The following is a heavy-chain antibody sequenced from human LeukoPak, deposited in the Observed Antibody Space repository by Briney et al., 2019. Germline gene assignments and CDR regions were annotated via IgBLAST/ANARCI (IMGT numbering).Heavy chain of an antibody. D-gene: IGHD6-13*01. CDR3: ARARDRSSSWYVWGY. J-gene: IGHJ4*02. V-gene: IGHV1-2*02. CDR1: GYTFTGYY. Sequence: ASVKVSCKASGYTFTGYYMHWVRQAPGQGLEWMGWINPNSGGTNYAQKFQGRVTMTRDTSISTAYMELSRLRSDDTAVYYCARARDRSSSWYVWGYWGQGTLVTVSS. CDR2: INPNSGGT.